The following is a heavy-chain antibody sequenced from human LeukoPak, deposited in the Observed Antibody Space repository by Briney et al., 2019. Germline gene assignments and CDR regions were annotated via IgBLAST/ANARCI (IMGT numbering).Heavy chain of an antibody. V-gene: IGHV1-69*05. CDR2: IIPMFGTA. CDR3: ATEGATYYFDY. CDR1: GGTFSSYG. J-gene: IGHJ4*02. D-gene: IGHD3-16*01. Sequence: SVKVSCKASGGTFSSYGISWARHAPGQGLEWMGGIIPMFGTANYAQKFQGRVTITTDESTSTAYMELSSLRSEDTAVYYCATEGATYYFDYWGQGTLVTVSS.